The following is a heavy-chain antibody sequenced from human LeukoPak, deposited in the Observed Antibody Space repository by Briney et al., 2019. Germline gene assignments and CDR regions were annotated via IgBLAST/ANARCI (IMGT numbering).Heavy chain of an antibody. J-gene: IGHJ4*02. V-gene: IGHV3-30*04. CDR2: ISYDGGNK. CDR3: ARSPRSRIAAAELDY. CDR1: GFTFSSYA. Sequence: GRSLRLSCAASGFTFSSYAMHWVRQAPGKGLEWVAVISYDGGNKYYADSVKGRFTISRDNSKNTLYLQMNSLRAEDTAVYYCARSPRSRIAAAELDYWGQGTLVTVSS. D-gene: IGHD6-13*01.